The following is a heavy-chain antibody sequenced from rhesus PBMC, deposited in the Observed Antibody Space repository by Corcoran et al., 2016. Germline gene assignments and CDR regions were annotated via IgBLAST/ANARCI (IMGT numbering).Heavy chain of an antibody. CDR2: IYWDDDK. CDR1: GFSLTTSGIG. D-gene: IGHD3-3*01. Sequence: QVTLKESGPALVKPTQTLTLTCTFSGFSLTTSGIGVGWIRHPPGKALEWLALIYWDDDKRYRTAQKSRLTIAKETSKNQVVLTMTNMDPVDTATYYCAQTGPIIQSWGQGVLVTVSS. V-gene: IGHV2-174*01. J-gene: IGHJ4*01. CDR3: AQTGPIIQS.